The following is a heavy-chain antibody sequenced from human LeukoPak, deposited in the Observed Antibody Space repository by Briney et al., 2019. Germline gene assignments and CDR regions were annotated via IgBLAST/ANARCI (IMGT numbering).Heavy chain of an antibody. CDR2: ICYSGST. Sequence: SETPSLTRTVSGGSISSYYWSSIPQPPRKGLGWIGYICYSGSTNYNPALKSRVTISVDTSKNQFSLKLSSVTAADTAVYYCASDRGSGYAFDIWGQGTMVTVSS. V-gene: IGHV4-59*01. J-gene: IGHJ3*02. D-gene: IGHD2-15*01. CDR3: ASDRGSGYAFDI. CDR1: GGSISSYY.